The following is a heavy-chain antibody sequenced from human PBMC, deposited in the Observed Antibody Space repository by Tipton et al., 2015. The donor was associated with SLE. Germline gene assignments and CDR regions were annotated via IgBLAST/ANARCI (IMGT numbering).Heavy chain of an antibody. CDR1: GGSLSGHY. CDR3: ARGKISWAVFVVKNYFDS. V-gene: IGHV4-34*01. J-gene: IGHJ4*02. D-gene: IGHD2-21*01. Sequence: LSLTCAVYGGSLSGHYWSWIRQTPGEGLECIGETNDSGKTNYNPALKSRATISVDTSRNQFSLRLTSVTAADTAVYYCARGKISWAVFVVKNYFDSWGRGTLVTVSS. CDR2: TNDSGKT.